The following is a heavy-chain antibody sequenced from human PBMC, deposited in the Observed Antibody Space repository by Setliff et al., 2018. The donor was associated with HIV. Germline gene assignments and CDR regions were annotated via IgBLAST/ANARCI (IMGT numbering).Heavy chain of an antibody. CDR3: ALGGLSSGWGVS. V-gene: IGHV3-23*01. J-gene: IGHJ5*02. CDR2: ITDDGLST. CDR1: GFAFGSFA. D-gene: IGHD6-19*01. Sequence: GGSLRLSCAASGFAFGSFAMSWIRQAPGKALEWVSSITDDGLSTFYAGSVRGRFTVSRDNSRNTLFLQMSSLRGEDTALYYCALGGLSSGWGVSWGQGTLVTVSS.